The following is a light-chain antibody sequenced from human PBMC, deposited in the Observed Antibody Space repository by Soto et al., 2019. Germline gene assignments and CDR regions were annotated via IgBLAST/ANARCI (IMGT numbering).Light chain of an antibody. J-gene: IGKJ1*01. CDR3: QQYGSSPWT. CDR1: QSVSSSY. V-gene: IGKV3-20*01. Sequence: EIVLTQSPGTLSLSPGERATLSCRASQSVSSSYLAWYQQKPGQAPRLLIYGVSNRATGIPDRFSGSGSGTEFTLSISRLEPEDFAVYYCQQYGSSPWTFGQGTKVDIK. CDR2: GVS.